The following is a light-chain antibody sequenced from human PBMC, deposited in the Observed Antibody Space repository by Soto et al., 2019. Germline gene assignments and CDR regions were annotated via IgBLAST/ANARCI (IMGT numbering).Light chain of an antibody. CDR3: QQYGSSPLT. CDR1: QTISSNS. CDR2: GAS. J-gene: IGKJ4*01. V-gene: IGKV3-20*01. Sequence: EIVLTQSPGTLSLSPGQRATLSCRAGQTISSNSLAWYQHKPGQAPRLLIYGASNRATGIPDRFSGSGSGTDFTLTISRLEPEDFAVYYCQQYGSSPLTFGRGTKVDIK.